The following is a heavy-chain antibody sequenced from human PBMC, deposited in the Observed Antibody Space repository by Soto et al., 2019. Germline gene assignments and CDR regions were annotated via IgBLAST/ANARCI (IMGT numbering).Heavy chain of an antibody. Sequence: QVQLVQSGAEVKKPGSSVKVSCKASGGDFSNYAISWVRQAPGQGPEWMGGIIPIFRTATYAQKFQGRVTITADDSTRRAYMELSGLTFGNTADYNCARDAQITPAADYYFDMDVWGQGPRATASS. CDR1: GGDFSNYA. D-gene: IGHD3-10*01. CDR2: IIPIFRTA. V-gene: IGHV1-69*01. J-gene: IGHJ6*02. CDR3: ARDAQITPAADYYFDMDV.